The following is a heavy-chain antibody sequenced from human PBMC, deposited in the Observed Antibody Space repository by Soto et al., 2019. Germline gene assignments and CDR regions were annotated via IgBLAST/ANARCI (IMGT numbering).Heavy chain of an antibody. V-gene: IGHV1-69*06. CDR3: AVGLSGSYYQNGMDV. Sequence: VELVQSGSEVKKPGSSVKVSCKTSGGPFTSFDVNWVRQAPGQGLEWMGGIIPIFGTTNYAQKFQGRVTITADMPTTTAYMELGSLSSDDTAVYFCAVGLSGSYYQNGMDVWGLGTTVIVS. J-gene: IGHJ6*02. CDR1: GGPFTSFD. D-gene: IGHD1-26*01. CDR2: IIPIFGTT.